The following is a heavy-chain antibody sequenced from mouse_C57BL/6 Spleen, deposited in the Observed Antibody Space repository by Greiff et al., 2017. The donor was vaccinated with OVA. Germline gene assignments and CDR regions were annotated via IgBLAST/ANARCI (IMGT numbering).Heavy chain of an antibody. CDR2: IRSKSNNYAT. V-gene: IGHV10-1*01. CDR3: VRNHYDGYYFDY. CDR1: GFSFNTYA. D-gene: IGHD1-2*01. Sequence: EVKLVESGGGLVQPKGSLKLSCAASGFSFNTYAMNWVRQAPGKGLEWVARIRSKSNNYATYYADSVKDRFTISRDDSESMLYLQMNNLKTEDTAMYYCVRNHYDGYYFDYWGQGTTLTVSS. J-gene: IGHJ2*01.